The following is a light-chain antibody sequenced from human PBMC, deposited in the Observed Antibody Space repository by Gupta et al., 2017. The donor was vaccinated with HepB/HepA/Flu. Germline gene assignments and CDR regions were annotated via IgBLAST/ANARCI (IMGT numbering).Light chain of an antibody. CDR3: QQYCSSLT. V-gene: IGKV3-20*01. Sequence: EIVLTQSPGTLSLSPVERATLSCRASQSVSSSYLAWYQQKPGQAPRLIIYGASSSDKGITDRFSGGGYGKDFTLTSSRREHEDCAVYYLQQYCSSLTFGHGTKVDIK. CDR1: QSVSSSY. CDR2: GAS. J-gene: IGKJ3*01.